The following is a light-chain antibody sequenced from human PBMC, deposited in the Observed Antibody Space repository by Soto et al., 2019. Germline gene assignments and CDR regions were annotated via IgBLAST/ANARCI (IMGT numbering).Light chain of an antibody. CDR3: QQLKSNLIT. Sequence: NQMTLSPSSLSASLGDRVTITCRASQGINRFLAWYQQKPGKAPKLLIYAASTLQSGVPSRFSCSGSGTEFALTISSLQPEDFAPYYCQQLKSNLITFGQGTRLEIK. V-gene: IGKV1-9*01. CDR2: AAS. J-gene: IGKJ5*01. CDR1: QGINRF.